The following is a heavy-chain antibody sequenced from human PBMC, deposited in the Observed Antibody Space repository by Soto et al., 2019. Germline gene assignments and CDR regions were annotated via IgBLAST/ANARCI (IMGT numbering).Heavy chain of an antibody. J-gene: IGHJ4*02. D-gene: IGHD2-15*01. CDR1: GGSFSGYY. Sequence: SETLSLTCAVYGGSFSGYYWSWIRQPPGKGLEWIGEINHSGSTNYNPSLKSRVTISVDTSKNQFSLKLSSVTAADTAVYYCARAKERGWPPQAYWGQGTLVTVSS. CDR3: ARAKERGWPPQAY. V-gene: IGHV4-34*01. CDR2: INHSGST.